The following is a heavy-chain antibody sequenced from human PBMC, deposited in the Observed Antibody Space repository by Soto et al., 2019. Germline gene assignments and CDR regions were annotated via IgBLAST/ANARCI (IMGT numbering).Heavy chain of an antibody. Sequence: QVQLVQSGAEVKKPGSSVKVSCRTSGGTFSNYAISGVRQAPGQGLEWMGGIVPIFGTATYAQKFQGRVTITADEYTSTAYMELSSLRSDDTAVYYCASPTGKLDYWGQGTLVTVSS. CDR1: GGTFSNYA. CDR3: ASPTGKLDY. CDR2: IVPIFGTA. J-gene: IGHJ4*02. V-gene: IGHV1-69*01. D-gene: IGHD2-8*02.